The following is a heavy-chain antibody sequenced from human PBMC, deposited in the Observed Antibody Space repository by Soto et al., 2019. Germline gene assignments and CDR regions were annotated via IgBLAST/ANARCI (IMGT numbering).Heavy chain of an antibody. Sequence: SETLSLTCNVSGGSISSNNYYWGWIRQPPGKGLEWIGSIFYSGSTYYNPSLKSQVTMSVDASKNQFSLRLTSVTAADTAVYFCATPFDYSSSSLDYWGQGTLVTVSS. CDR3: ATPFDYSSSSLDY. V-gene: IGHV4-39*01. CDR1: GGSISSNNYY. CDR2: IFYSGST. J-gene: IGHJ4*02. D-gene: IGHD6-6*01.